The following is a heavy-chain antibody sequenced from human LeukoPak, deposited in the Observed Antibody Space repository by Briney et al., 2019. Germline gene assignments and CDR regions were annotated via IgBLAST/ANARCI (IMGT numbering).Heavy chain of an antibody. CDR2: IWYDGSNK. Sequence: PGGSLRLSCAASGFTFSSYGMPWVRQAPGKGLEWVAVIWYDGSNKYYADSVKGRFTISRDNSKNTLYLQMNSLRAEDTAVCYCARDGNYDSSGYYFDYWGQGTLVTVSS. V-gene: IGHV3-33*01. J-gene: IGHJ4*02. CDR1: GFTFSSYG. CDR3: ARDGNYDSSGYYFDY. D-gene: IGHD3-22*01.